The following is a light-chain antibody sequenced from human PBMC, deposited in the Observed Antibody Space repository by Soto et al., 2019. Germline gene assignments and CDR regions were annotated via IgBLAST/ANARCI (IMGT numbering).Light chain of an antibody. CDR1: SSNIGAGYD. Sequence: QSVLTQPPSVSVAPGQRVTISCTGSSSNIGAGYDVHWYLQLPGTAPKLLIYVNSNRPSGVPDRFSGSKSGTSASLAITGLQAEDEADYYCQSYDSSLSAVVFGGGTKLTVL. J-gene: IGLJ2*01. CDR3: QSYDSSLSAVV. CDR2: VNS. V-gene: IGLV1-40*01.